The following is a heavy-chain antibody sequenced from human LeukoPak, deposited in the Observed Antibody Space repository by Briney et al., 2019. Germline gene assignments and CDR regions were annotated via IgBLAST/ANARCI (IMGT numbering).Heavy chain of an antibody. D-gene: IGHD2-21*01. CDR2: INPNSGGT. Sequence: ASVKVSCKASGYTFAAYYMHWLRQAPGQGLEWMGWINPNSGGTNYAQKFQGRVTMTRDTSISTAYMELSGPRSDDTAMYFCGRDSMLGVIRDYFDYWGQGTLVTVSS. V-gene: IGHV1-2*02. J-gene: IGHJ4*02. CDR1: GYTFAAYY. CDR3: GRDSMLGVIRDYFDY.